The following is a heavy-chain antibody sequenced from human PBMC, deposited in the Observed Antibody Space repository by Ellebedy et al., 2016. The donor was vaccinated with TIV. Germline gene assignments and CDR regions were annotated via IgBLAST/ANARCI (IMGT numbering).Heavy chain of an antibody. Sequence: GGSLRLSCGTSGFSFRSYWMSRVRQAPGKGLEWVANINQGGSERHYVDSVKGRFTISRDNAKRTLDLQMNSLRAEDTAIYYCATDGSYGDYLSPTHAFEIWGQGTLVTVSP. J-gene: IGHJ3*02. CDR2: INQGGSER. CDR1: GFSFRSYW. D-gene: IGHD3-16*01. V-gene: IGHV3-7*01. CDR3: ATDGSYGDYLSPTHAFEI.